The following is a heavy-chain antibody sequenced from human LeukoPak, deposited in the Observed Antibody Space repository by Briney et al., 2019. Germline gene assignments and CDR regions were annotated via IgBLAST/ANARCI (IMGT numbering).Heavy chain of an antibody. CDR1: GFTFSNYA. D-gene: IGHD2-2*01. J-gene: IGHJ4*02. V-gene: IGHV3-30-3*01. CDR3: ARRYCSSTSCLFDY. CDR2: TSYDGINK. Sequence: GGSLRLSCAASGFTFSNYAMHWVRQAPGKGLEWVAVTSYDGINKYYADSVKGRFTISRDNSKNTLYLQMNSLRAEDTAVYYCARRYCSSTSCLFDYWGQGTLVTVSS.